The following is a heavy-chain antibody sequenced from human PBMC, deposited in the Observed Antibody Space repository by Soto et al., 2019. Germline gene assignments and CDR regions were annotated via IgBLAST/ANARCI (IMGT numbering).Heavy chain of an antibody. Sequence: ASVKVSCKASGYTFTGYYMHWVRQAPGQGLEWMGWINPNSGGTNYAQKFQGWVTMTRDTSISTAYMELSRLRSDDTAVYYCARELDYCTNGVCYNLFDYWGQGTLVTVSS. CDR3: ARELDYCTNGVCYNLFDY. D-gene: IGHD2-8*01. CDR2: INPNSGGT. V-gene: IGHV1-2*04. CDR1: GYTFTGYY. J-gene: IGHJ4*02.